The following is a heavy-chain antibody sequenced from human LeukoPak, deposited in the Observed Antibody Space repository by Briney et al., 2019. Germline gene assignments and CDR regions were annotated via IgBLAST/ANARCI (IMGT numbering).Heavy chain of an antibody. CDR2: IYYSGST. Sequence: SETLSLTCTVSGGSISSYYWSWIRQPPGKGLEWIGYIYYSGSTNYNPSLKSRVTISVDTSKNQFSLKLSSVTAADTAVYYCARDPVPYYFDYWGQGTLVTVSS. CDR3: ARDPVPYYFDY. J-gene: IGHJ4*02. V-gene: IGHV4-59*12. CDR1: GGSISSYY.